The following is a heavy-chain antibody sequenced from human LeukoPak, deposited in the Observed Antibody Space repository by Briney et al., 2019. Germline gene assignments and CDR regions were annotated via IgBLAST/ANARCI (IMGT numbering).Heavy chain of an antibody. CDR2: ISGSGGST. J-gene: IGHJ4*02. D-gene: IGHD3-22*01. V-gene: IGHV3-23*01. CDR1: GFTFSSYG. Sequence: GGSLRLSCAASGFTFSSYGMSWVGQAPGKGVEWVSAISGSGGSTYYADSVKGRFTISRDNSKNTLYLQMNSLRAEDTAVYYCANDYYDSSGYYDYWGQGTLVTVSS. CDR3: ANDYYDSSGYYDY.